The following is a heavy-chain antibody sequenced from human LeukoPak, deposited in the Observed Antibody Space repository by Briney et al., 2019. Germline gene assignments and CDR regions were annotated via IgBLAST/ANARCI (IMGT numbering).Heavy chain of an antibody. D-gene: IGHD2-15*01. CDR2: ISSSSSTI. V-gene: IGHV3-48*01. Sequence: GGSLRLSCAASGFTFSRYSMNWVRQAPGKGLEWISYISSSSSTIYYPDSVKGRFTISRDNAKNSLYLQMNSLRAEDTAVYYCARGYCSGDSCYPAPFDYWGQGSLVTVSS. CDR1: GFTFSRYS. CDR3: ARGYCSGDSCYPAPFDY. J-gene: IGHJ4*02.